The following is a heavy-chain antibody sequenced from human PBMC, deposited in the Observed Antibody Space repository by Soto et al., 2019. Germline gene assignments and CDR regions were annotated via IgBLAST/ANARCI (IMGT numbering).Heavy chain of an antibody. CDR2: ISYDGSNK. J-gene: IGHJ4*02. D-gene: IGHD3-22*01. CDR1: GFTFSSYA. V-gene: IGHV3-30-3*01. Sequence: QVQLVESGGGVVQPGRSLRLSCAASGFTFSSYAMHWVRQAPGKGLEWVAVISYDGSNKYYADSVKGHFTISRDNSKNTLYLQINSLRAEATAVYYCAIDVYDSSGDIFDYWGQVTLVTVSS. CDR3: AIDVYDSSGDIFDY.